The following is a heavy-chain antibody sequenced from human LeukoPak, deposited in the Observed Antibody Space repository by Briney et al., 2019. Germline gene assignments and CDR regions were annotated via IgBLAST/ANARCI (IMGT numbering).Heavy chain of an antibody. J-gene: IGHJ5*02. V-gene: IGHV3-48*03. D-gene: IGHD6-13*01. CDR1: GFTFSAYE. CDR2: ISGSGSVI. Sequence: GGSLRLSCVASGFTFSAYEMNWVRQAPGQGLEWIAYISGSGSVIYYADSVKGRFTISRDNAKDSLFLQMNSLRAEDTAVYYCAREVKTASGTWWFDAWGQGTLVTVSS. CDR3: AREVKTASGTWWFDA.